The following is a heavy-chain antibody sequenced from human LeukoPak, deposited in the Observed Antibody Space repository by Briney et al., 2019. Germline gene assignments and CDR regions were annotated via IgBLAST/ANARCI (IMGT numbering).Heavy chain of an antibody. CDR1: GGSISSSSCY. CDR3: ARRTHSGSKGAFDI. CDR2: IYYSGST. J-gene: IGHJ3*02. D-gene: IGHD1-26*01. Sequence: SETLSLTCTVSGGSISSSSCYWGWIRQPPGKGLEWIGSIYYSGSTYYNPSLKSRVTISVDTSKNQFSLKLSSVTAADTAVYYCARRTHSGSKGAFDIWGQGTMVTVSS. V-gene: IGHV4-39*01.